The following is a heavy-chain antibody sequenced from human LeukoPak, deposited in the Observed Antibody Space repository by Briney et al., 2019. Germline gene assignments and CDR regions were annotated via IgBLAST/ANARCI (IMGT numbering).Heavy chain of an antibody. V-gene: IGHV3-23*01. CDR2: ISGSGGST. J-gene: IGHJ4*02. CDR3: AKDTTFLTSGSYGY. CDR1: GFTFSSNY. Sequence: PGGSLRLSCAASGFTFSSNYMSWVRQAPGKGLEWVSAISGSGGSTYYADSVKGRFTISRDNSKNTLYLQMNSLRAEDTAVYYCAKDTTFLTSGSYGYWGQGTLVTVSS. D-gene: IGHD1-26*01.